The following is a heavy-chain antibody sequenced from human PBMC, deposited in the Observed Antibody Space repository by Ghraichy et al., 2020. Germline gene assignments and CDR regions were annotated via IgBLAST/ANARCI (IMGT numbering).Heavy chain of an antibody. J-gene: IGHJ6*02. CDR3: ATLDYGGNSEEFYYYFHAMDI. CDR1: GFTFSSYA. Sequence: GGPLRLSCAASGFTFSSYAMTWVRQAPGKGLEWVSGISNSGGRTYYADSVKGRFTISRDNSNNTLYLQMTRLSAADTAVYYCATLDYGGNSEEFYYYFHAMDIGGQGTTVTVSS. CDR2: ISNSGGRT. V-gene: IGHV3-23*01. D-gene: IGHD4-23*01.